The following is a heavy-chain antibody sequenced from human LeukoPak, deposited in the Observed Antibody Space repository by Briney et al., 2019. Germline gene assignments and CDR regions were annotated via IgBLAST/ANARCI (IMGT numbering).Heavy chain of an antibody. CDR3: ARETPGSVGADNMDV. J-gene: IGHJ6*03. D-gene: IGHD1-26*01. CDR1: GGSISSYY. V-gene: IGHV4-59*01. Sequence: PSETLSLTCTVSGGSISSYYWSWIRQPPGKGLEWIGYIYYSGSTSYNPSLKSRVTISVDTSKNQFSLKLSSVTAADTAVYYCARETPGSVGADNMDVWGKGTPVTVSS. CDR2: IYYSGST.